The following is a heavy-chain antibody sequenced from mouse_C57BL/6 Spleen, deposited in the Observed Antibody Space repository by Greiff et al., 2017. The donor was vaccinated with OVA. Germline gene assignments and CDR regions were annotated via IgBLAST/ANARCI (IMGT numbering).Heavy chain of an antibody. J-gene: IGHJ4*01. Sequence: QVQLKESGPGLVQPSQSLSITCTVSGFSLTSYGVHWVRQSPGKGLEWLGVIWSGGSTDYNAAFISRLSISKDNSKSQVFFKMNSLQADDTAIYYCARKRIRGYAMDYWGQGTSVTVSS. CDR3: ARKRIRGYAMDY. CDR1: GFSLTSYG. CDR2: IWSGGST. V-gene: IGHV2-2*01.